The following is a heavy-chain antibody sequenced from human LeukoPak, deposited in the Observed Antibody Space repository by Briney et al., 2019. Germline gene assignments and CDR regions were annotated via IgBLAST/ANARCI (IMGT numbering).Heavy chain of an antibody. CDR1: GFSFNESY. V-gene: IGHV3-11*01. CDR3: ARGKRRFDY. CDR2: TSGGGFSL. J-gene: IGHJ4*02. Sequence: SGGSLRLSCAASGFSFNESYMTWNRQAPGKGLVWVAYTSGGGFSLYYADSGKGSFTIYRDNARISLYLNMSSVRADDPAVYYCARGKRRFDYWGQGTLVTVSS.